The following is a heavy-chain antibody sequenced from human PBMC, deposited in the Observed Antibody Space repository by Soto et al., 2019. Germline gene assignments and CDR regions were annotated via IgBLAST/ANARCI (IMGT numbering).Heavy chain of an antibody. CDR1: GYTFTSYG. J-gene: IGHJ5*02. V-gene: IGHV1-18*04. Sequence: GPSVKVSCKASGYTFTSYGISWVRQAPGQGLEWMGWISAYNGNTNYAQKLQGRVTMTTDTSTSTAYMELRSLRSDDTAVYYCARNRIAAAFSWFDPWGQGTLVTVSS. CDR3: ARNRIAAAFSWFDP. D-gene: IGHD6-13*01. CDR2: ISAYNGNT.